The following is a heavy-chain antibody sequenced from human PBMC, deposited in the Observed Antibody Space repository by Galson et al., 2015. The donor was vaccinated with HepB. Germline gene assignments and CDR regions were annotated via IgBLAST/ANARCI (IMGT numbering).Heavy chain of an antibody. J-gene: IGHJ5*02. CDR2: INPSGGST. CDR3: AREGLTRITIFGVVTNNWFDP. D-gene: IGHD3-3*01. V-gene: IGHV1-46*01. Sequence: SVKVSCKASGYTFTSYYMHWVRQAPGQGLEWMGIINPSGGSTSYAQKFQGRVTMTRDTSTSTVYMELSSLRSEDTAVYYCAREGLTRITIFGVVTNNWFDPWGQGTLVTVSS. CDR1: GYTFTSYY.